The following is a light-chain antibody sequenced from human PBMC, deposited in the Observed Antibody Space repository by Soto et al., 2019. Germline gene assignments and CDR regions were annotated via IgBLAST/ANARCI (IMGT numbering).Light chain of an antibody. CDR2: DAS. V-gene: IGKV3D-15*01. J-gene: IGKJ1*01. Sequence: EIIMTQSPATLSVSPGEGVTLSCRASQGIGDTLAWYQHKPGQTPRLLIYDASTRATGIPARFSGSGSGTDFTLTIISLEPEDFAVYYCQQYGSSPRTFGQGTKVDIK. CDR1: QGIGDT. CDR3: QQYGSSPRT.